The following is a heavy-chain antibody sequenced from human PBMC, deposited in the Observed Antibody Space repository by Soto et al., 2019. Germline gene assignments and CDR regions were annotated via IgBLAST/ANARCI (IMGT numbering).Heavy chain of an antibody. Sequence: EVLLLESGGGLVQPGGSLRLSCEASGFSFSSFAMNWVRQAPGKGLEWVSAIGDSGASTYYADSVKGRFTISRDNSRNTLYLQLNSLRAEDTAVDYGAKGVELDVWGNGTTVTVSS. CDR1: GFSFSSFA. D-gene: IGHD1-26*01. CDR3: AKGVELDV. CDR2: IGDSGAST. V-gene: IGHV3-23*01. J-gene: IGHJ6*04.